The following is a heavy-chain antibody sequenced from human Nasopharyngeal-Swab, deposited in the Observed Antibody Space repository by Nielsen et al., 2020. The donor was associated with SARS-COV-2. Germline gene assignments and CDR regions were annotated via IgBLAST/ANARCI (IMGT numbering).Heavy chain of an antibody. CDR3: ARVRKGVRTGTTILGAFDI. CDR1: GFTFSSYA. Sequence: GSLKISCAASGFTFSSYAMHWVRQAPGKGLEWVAVISYDGSNKYYADSVKGRFTISRDNSKNTLYLQMNSLRAEDTAVYYCARVRKGVRTGTTILGAFDIWGQGTLVTVSS. D-gene: IGHD1-1*01. J-gene: IGHJ3*02. V-gene: IGHV3-30-3*01. CDR2: ISYDGSNK.